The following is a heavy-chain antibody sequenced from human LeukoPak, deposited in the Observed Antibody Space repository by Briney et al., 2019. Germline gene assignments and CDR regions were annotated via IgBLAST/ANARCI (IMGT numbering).Heavy chain of an antibody. Sequence: PGGSLRLSCAASGFTLSSYWMHWVRQAPGKGLVWVSRLNSDGSSTSYADSVKGRFTISRDNAKNTLYLQMNSLRAEDTAVYYCARDSRYTMDVWGQGTTVTVSS. CDR1: GFTLSSYW. V-gene: IGHV3-74*01. CDR2: LNSDGSST. CDR3: ARDSRYTMDV. J-gene: IGHJ6*02. D-gene: IGHD1-1*01.